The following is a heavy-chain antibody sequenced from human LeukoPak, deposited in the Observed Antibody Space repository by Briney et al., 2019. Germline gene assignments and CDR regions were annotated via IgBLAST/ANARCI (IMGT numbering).Heavy chain of an antibody. V-gene: IGHV3-49*04. J-gene: IGHJ4*02. CDR2: IRTETYGGTT. CDR1: GFTFGAYP. Sequence: GGSLRLSCRASGFTFGAYPMSWVRQAPGKGPEWIGYIRTETYGGTTEYAASVKGRFTLSRDDSKSIAYLQMNSLKTEDTAVYYCTRDQTPYYWGQGALVTVSS. CDR3: TRDQTPYY.